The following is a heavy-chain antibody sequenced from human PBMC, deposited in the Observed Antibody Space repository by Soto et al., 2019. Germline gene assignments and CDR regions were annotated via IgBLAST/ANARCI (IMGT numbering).Heavy chain of an antibody. V-gene: IGHV4-31*03. CDR3: ARASSSSDSFDI. CDR2: IYHSGST. CDR1: GGSISSGGYY. D-gene: IGHD6-6*01. J-gene: IGHJ3*02. Sequence: SETLSLTCTVSGGSISSGGYYWSWIRQHPGKGLEWIGYIYHSGSTHYTPSLKSRVILSVDTSKNQFSLKLSSVTAADTAVYYCARASSSSDSFDIWGQGTMVTVSS.